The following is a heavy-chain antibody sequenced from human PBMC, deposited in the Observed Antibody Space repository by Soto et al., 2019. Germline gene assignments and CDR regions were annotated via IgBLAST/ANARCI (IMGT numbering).Heavy chain of an antibody. CDR2: IYYSGST. D-gene: IGHD1-1*01. CDR1: GGSISSSSYY. Sequence: SETLSLTCTVSGGSISSSSYYWGWIRQPPGKGLEWIGSIYYSGSTYYNPSLKSRVTISVDTSKNQFSLKLSSVTAADTAVYYGARHAGHNENEFDDWGKGTLVTVAS. CDR3: ARHAGHNENEFDD. J-gene: IGHJ4*02. V-gene: IGHV4-39*01.